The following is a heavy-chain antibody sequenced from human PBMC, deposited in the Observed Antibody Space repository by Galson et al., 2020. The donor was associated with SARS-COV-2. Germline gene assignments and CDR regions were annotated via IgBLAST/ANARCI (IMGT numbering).Heavy chain of an antibody. D-gene: IGHD3-22*01. CDR2: PNWNGDTT. Sequence: GGSLRLSCAASGFTFGHYAMNWVRHAPGNGLEWVSGPNWNGDTTDHAGSVKGRFTITRDNAKNSLYLQMNSLGAEDTALYFCARGMIETGAYYYYGMDLWGQGTTVTVSS. CDR1: GFTFGHYA. CDR3: ARGMIETGAYYYYGMDL. J-gene: IGHJ6*02. V-gene: IGHV3-20*04.